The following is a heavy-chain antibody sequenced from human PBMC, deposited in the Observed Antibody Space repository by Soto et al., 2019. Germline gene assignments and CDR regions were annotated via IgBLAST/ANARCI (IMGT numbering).Heavy chain of an antibody. CDR3: SKEKSELPNAFDI. Sequence: EVQLVESGGGLVQPGRSLRLSCAASGFTFDDYAMHWVRQAPGKGLEWVSGISWNSGSIGYADSVKGRFTISRDNAKNSLYLQRNSLRAEDTALYDCSKEKSELPNAFDIWGQGKMVTGSS. J-gene: IGHJ3*02. CDR2: ISWNSGSI. D-gene: IGHD1-26*01. CDR1: GFTFDDYA. V-gene: IGHV3-9*01.